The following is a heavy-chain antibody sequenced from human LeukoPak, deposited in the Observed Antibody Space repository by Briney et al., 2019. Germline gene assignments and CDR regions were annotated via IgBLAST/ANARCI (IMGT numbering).Heavy chain of an antibody. V-gene: IGHV1-69*06. Sequence: GASVKVSCKASGYTFTGYYMHWVRQAPGQGLEWMGGIIPIFGTANYAQKFQGRVTITADKSTSTAYMELSSLRSEDTAVYYCARDSRGVRGDGYNTWGQGTLVTVSS. CDR2: IIPIFGTA. CDR3: ARDSRGVRGDGYNT. J-gene: IGHJ5*02. D-gene: IGHD5-24*01. CDR1: GYTFTGYY.